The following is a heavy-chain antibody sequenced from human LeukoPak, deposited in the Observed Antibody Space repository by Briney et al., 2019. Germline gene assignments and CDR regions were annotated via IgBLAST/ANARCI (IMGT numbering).Heavy chain of an antibody. J-gene: IGHJ4*02. Sequence: ASVKVSCKTSGYTFTTYGVSWVRQAPGQGLEWMGWVSGYTGNTNYAERFQGRVTMTIDASTSTVYMELTNLRSDDTAVYFCARGEVSASLYYFDFWGQGTLVTVS. CDR2: VSGYTGNT. CDR3: ARGEVSASLYYFDF. V-gene: IGHV1-18*01. D-gene: IGHD1-14*01. CDR1: GYTFTTYG.